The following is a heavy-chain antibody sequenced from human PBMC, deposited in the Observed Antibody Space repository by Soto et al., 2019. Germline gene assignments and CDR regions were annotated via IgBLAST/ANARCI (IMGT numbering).Heavy chain of an antibody. CDR3: ARDPGEGGSPTDAFDI. CDR1: GFTVSSNY. Sequence: GGSLRLSCVASGFTVSSNYMSWVRQAPGKGLEWVSVFYSGGYTYYADAVKGRFTISRDNSKNTVFLQMNNLRVEDTAVYYCARDPGEGGSPTDAFDIWGQGTMVTVSS. V-gene: IGHV3-53*01. J-gene: IGHJ3*02. CDR2: FYSGGYT. D-gene: IGHD1-26*01.